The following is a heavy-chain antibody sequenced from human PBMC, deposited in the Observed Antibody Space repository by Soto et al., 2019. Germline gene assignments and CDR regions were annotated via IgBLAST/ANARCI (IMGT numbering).Heavy chain of an antibody. D-gene: IGHD2-2*02. CDR1: GGSVSSYY. CDR3: ARDSRYLYDAFDI. V-gene: IGHV4-30-4*01. J-gene: IGHJ3*02. CDR2: IYYSGST. Sequence: SETLSITCTVCGGSVSSYYWSWIRQPPGKGLEWIGYIYYSGSTYYNPSLKSRVTISVDTSKNQFSLKLSSVTAADTAVYYCARDSRYLYDAFDIWGQGTIVTVSS.